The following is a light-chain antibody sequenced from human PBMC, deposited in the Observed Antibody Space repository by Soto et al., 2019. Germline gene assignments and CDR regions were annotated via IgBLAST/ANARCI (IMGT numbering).Light chain of an antibody. CDR3: QLYNDWPRT. CDR2: GAS. CDR1: QSVSSN. Sequence: ILMTQSPATLSVSPGERATLSCRASQSVSSNLAWYQQKPGQGPRLLIYGASTRATGIPARFSGSGSGTEFTLTISSLQSEDFADYFCQLYNDWPRTFGQGTKV. J-gene: IGKJ1*01. V-gene: IGKV3-15*01.